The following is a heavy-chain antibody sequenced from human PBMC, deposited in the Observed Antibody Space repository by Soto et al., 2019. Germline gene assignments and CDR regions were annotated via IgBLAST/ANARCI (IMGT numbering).Heavy chain of an antibody. Sequence: EVQLVESGGGLVKPGGSLRLSCAASGFTFNTYTMTWVRQAPGRGLEWVSSISGGSSFIYYAGSVKGRFFISRDNAKNSVYLQMNSLRVEDTAVYYCARDVAPIVVDVWVGESRRRAAHDSWGQGTLVTVSS. J-gene: IGHJ4*02. V-gene: IGHV3-21*04. CDR3: ARDVAPIVVDVWVGESRRRAAHDS. D-gene: IGHD3-10*01. CDR1: GFTFNTYT. CDR2: ISGGSSFI.